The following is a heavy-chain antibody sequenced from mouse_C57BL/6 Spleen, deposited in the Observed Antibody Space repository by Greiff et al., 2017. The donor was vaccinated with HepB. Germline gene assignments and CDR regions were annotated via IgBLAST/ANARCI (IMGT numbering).Heavy chain of an antibody. CDR3: ARRDTTAVGYAMDY. CDR2: IYPRSGNT. D-gene: IGHD1-2*01. CDR1: GYTFTSYG. Sequence: VQRVESGAELARPGASVKLSCKASGYTFTSYGISWVKQRTGQGLEWIGEIYPRSGNTYYNEKFKGKATLTADKSSSTAYMELRSLTSEDSAVYFCARRDTTAVGYAMDYWGQGTSVTVSS. V-gene: IGHV1-81*01. J-gene: IGHJ4*01.